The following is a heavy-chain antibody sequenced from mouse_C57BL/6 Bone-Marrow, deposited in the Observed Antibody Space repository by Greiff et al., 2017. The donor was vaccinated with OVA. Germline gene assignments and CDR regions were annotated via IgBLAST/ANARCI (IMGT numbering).Heavy chain of an antibody. V-gene: IGHV2-5*01. CDR1: GFSLPSFG. CDR2: IWRGGST. CDR3: ALYSNYDAMDY. J-gene: IGHJ4*01. Sequence: QVHVKQSGPGLVQPSQSLSITCTVSGFSLPSFGVHWVRHCPGKGLEWLGVIWRGGSTDYNAAFMSRLSITKDNSKSQVFFKMNSLQADDTAIYYCALYSNYDAMDYGGQGTSVTVSS. D-gene: IGHD2-5*01.